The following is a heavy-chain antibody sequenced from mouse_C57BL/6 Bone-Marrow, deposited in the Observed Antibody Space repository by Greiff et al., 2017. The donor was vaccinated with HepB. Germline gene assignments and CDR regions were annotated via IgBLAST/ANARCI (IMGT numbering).Heavy chain of an antibody. D-gene: IGHD2-3*01. CDR2: IYPGNSDT. J-gene: IGHJ4*01. Sequence: VQLKESGTVLARPGASVKMSCKTSGYTFTSYWMHWVKPRPGQGLEWIGAIYPGNSDTSYNQKFKGKAKLTSVTSASTAYMELSGLKNEVSAVYYCTRDDGYYVGYYAMDYWGQGTSGTVSS. CDR1: GYTFTSYW. CDR3: TRDDGYYVGYYAMDY. V-gene: IGHV1-5*01.